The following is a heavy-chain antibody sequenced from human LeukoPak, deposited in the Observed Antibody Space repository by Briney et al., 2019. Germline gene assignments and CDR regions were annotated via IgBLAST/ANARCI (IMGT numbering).Heavy chain of an antibody. CDR1: GYTFTGYY. V-gene: IGHV1-2*02. CDR3: ARVGLWFGEPHFDY. CDR2: INPNSGST. Sequence: ASVKVSCKASGYTFTGYYMHWVRQAPGQGLEWMGWINPNSGSTNYAQKFQGRVTMTRDTSISTAYMELSRLRSDDTAVYYCARVGLWFGEPHFDYWGQGTLVTVSS. D-gene: IGHD3-10*01. J-gene: IGHJ4*02.